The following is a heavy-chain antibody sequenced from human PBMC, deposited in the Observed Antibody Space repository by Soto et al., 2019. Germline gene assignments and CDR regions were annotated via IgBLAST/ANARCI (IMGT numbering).Heavy chain of an antibody. CDR3: ARGEGGQWLVDY. V-gene: IGHV1-69*02. D-gene: IGHD6-19*01. Sequence: QVQLVQSGAEVKKPGSSVKVSCKASGGTFSSYTISWVRQAPGQGLEWMGRIIPILGIANYAQKFQGRVTITADKSTSTAYIELSSLRSEDTAVYYCARGEGGQWLVDYWGQGTLVTVSS. CDR2: IIPILGIA. CDR1: GGTFSSYT. J-gene: IGHJ4*02.